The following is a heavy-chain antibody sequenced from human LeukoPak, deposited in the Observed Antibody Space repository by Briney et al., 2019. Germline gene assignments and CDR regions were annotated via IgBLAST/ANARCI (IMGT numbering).Heavy chain of an antibody. CDR3: ARVAVNYYDSSGYYASSYYMDV. D-gene: IGHD3-22*01. J-gene: IGHJ6*03. CDR1: GGSITSYY. CDR2: IYYSGST. V-gene: IGHV4-59*08. Sequence: SETLSLTCTVSGGSITSYYWSWIRQPPGKGLEWIGYIYYSGSTNYNPSLKSRVTISVDTSKNQFSLKLSSVTAADTAVYYCARVAVNYYDSSGYYASSYYMDVWGKGTTVTVSS.